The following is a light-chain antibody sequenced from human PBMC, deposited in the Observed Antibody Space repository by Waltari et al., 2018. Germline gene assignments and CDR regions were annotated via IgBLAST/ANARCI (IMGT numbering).Light chain of an antibody. V-gene: IGKV3-20*01. J-gene: IGKJ1*01. CDR3: QQYGSSPT. CDR2: GAY. Sequence: EIVLTQSPGTLSLSPGERATLSCRASQSVSSSYLAWYQQKPGQAPRLLNYGAYSRATGIPDRFSGSGSGTDFILTISRLEPEDFAVYYCQQYGSSPTFGQGTKVEIK. CDR1: QSVSSSY.